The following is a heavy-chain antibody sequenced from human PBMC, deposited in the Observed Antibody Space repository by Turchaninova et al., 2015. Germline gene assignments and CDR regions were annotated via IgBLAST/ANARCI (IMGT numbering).Heavy chain of an antibody. J-gene: IGHJ4*02. V-gene: IGHV1-69*12. D-gene: IGHD3-22*01. CDR1: GGTFSTSA. Sequence: QVQLVQSGAEVQKPGSSVQVSSKASGGTFSTSAISWVRQAPGQGLEWMRGIIPIFGTANYAQKFQGRVTITADESTNTAYMELSSLTSDDTALYYCARGLDSNTYYYFYWGQGTLITVSS. CDR2: IIPIFGTA. CDR3: ARGLDSNTYYYFY.